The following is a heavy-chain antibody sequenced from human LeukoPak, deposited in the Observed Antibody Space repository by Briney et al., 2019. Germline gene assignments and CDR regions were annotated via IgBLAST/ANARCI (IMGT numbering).Heavy chain of an antibody. CDR3: ARREMATSYFDY. CDR2: IYYSGTT. D-gene: IGHD5-24*01. V-gene: IGHV4-39*01. CDR1: GGSITNTNYY. Sequence: TPSETLSLTCTVSGGSITNTNYYWGWIRQPPGKGLEWIGTIYYSGTTYYNPSLKSRVTISVDTSKNQFSLKLSSVTAADTAVYYCARREMATSYFDYWGQGTLVTVSS. J-gene: IGHJ4*02.